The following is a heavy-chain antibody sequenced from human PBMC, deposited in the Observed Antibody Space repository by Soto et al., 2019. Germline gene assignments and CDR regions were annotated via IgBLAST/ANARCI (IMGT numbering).Heavy chain of an antibody. Sequence: PSETLSLTCTVSGDSISSYYWTWIRQPPGKGLEWIAFIYYGGSINYNPSLKSRVAISVGTSKNQFSLKLSSVTAADTAVYYFSRDTAMDLWYYYYGMDVWGQGTTVTVSS. D-gene: IGHD5-18*01. CDR1: GDSISSYY. CDR2: IYYGGSI. V-gene: IGHV4-59*08. CDR3: SRDTAMDLWYYYYGMDV. J-gene: IGHJ6*02.